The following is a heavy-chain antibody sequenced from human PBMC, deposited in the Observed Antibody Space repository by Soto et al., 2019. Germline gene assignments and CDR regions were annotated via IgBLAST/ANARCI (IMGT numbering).Heavy chain of an antibody. Sequence: QLQLQESGPGLVKPSETLSLTCTVSGGSISSSSYYWGWIRQPPGKGLEWIGSIYYSGSTYYNPSLTSRVTISVDTSKNQFSLKLSSVTAADTAVYYCARLMVYANSNIDYWGQGTLVTVSS. CDR1: GGSISSSSYY. CDR3: ARLMVYANSNIDY. CDR2: IYYSGST. V-gene: IGHV4-39*01. J-gene: IGHJ4*02. D-gene: IGHD2-8*01.